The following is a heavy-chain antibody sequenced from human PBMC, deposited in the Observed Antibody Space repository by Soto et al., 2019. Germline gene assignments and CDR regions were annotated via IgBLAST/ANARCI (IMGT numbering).Heavy chain of an antibody. CDR2: IYSGGST. V-gene: IGHV3-66*01. CDR3: ARDGLMAGTPIDY. CDR1: GFTVSSNY. Sequence: GGSLRLSCAASGFTVSSNYMSWVRQAPGKGLEWVSVIYSGGSTYYADSVKGRFTISRDNSKNTLYLQMNSLRAEDTAVYYCARDGLMAGTPIDYWGQGTLVTVSS. J-gene: IGHJ4*02. D-gene: IGHD6-19*01.